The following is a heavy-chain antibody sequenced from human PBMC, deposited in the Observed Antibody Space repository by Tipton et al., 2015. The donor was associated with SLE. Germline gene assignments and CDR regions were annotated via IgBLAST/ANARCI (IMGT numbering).Heavy chain of an antibody. CDR2: IYYSGST. J-gene: IGHJ5*02. Sequence: TLSLTCTVSGGSISSGTYYWTWIRQPAGKGLEWIGYIYYSGSTNYNPSVRSRVSISLDTSKNQFSLKVKSVTTADTAVYYCARMRGGYNAHHWGQGILVTVSS. V-gene: IGHV4-61*10. CDR3: ARMRGGYNAHH. D-gene: IGHD5-24*01. CDR1: GGSISSGTYY.